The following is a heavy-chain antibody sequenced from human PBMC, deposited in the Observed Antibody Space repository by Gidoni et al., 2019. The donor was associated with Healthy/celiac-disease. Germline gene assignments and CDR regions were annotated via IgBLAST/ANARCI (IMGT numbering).Heavy chain of an antibody. CDR2: ISSSSSYI. J-gene: IGHJ6*03. V-gene: IGHV3-21*01. Sequence: EVQLVESGGGLVKPGGSLILSCAASGFTFSSYSMNWVRQAPGKGLEWVSSISSSSSYIYYADSVKGRFTISRDNAKNSLYLQMNSLRAEDTAVYYCARDRGLLWLKDYYYYMDVWGKGTTVTVSS. CDR1: GFTFSSYS. CDR3: ARDRGLLWLKDYYYYMDV. D-gene: IGHD3-10*01.